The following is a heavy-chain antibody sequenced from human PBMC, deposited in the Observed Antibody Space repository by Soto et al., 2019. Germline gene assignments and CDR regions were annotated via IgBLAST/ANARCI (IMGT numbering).Heavy chain of an antibody. CDR3: ARDVRGSDLLMAGNYYFMDV. CDR2: ISTSGSTI. CDR1: GFTFSDYY. J-gene: IGHJ6*03. Sequence: QVQLVESGGGLVKPGGSLRLSCAASGFTFSDYYMNWIRQAPGKGLEWISYISTSGSTIYYADSVKGRFTISRDNAKNSLYLQMNSLRAEDTAVYYCARDVRGSDLLMAGNYYFMDVWGKGTTVTVSS. D-gene: IGHD3-10*01. V-gene: IGHV3-11*01.